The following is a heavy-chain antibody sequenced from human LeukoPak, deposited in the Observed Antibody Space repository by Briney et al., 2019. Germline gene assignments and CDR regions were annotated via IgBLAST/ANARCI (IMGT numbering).Heavy chain of an antibody. CDR3: ARDPPSGSRWFDP. J-gene: IGHJ5*02. Sequence: SETLSLTCTVSGGSISSYYWGWIRQPPGKGLECIGYIYYSGSTTYNPSLKSRVIISVETSKNQFSLKLSSVTAADTAVYYCARDPPSGSRWFDPWGQGTLVTVSS. D-gene: IGHD7-27*01. CDR2: IYYSGST. CDR1: GGSISSYY. V-gene: IGHV4-59*12.